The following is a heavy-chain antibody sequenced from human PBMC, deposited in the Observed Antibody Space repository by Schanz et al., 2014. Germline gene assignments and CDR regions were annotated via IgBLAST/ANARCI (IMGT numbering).Heavy chain of an antibody. CDR2: INTNTGNP. Sequence: QVQLVQSGSELTRPGASVKVSCKASGYNFTTYTMNWVRQAPGQGLEWMGWINTNTGNPTYAQGFTGRFVFSLDTSASTAYLQISSLKAADTAVYYCARGKEQYLVRFGYYYGMDVWGQGTTVTVSS. CDR3: ARGKEQYLVRFGYYYGMDV. J-gene: IGHJ6*02. CDR1: GYNFTTYT. D-gene: IGHD3-10*01. V-gene: IGHV7-4-1*02.